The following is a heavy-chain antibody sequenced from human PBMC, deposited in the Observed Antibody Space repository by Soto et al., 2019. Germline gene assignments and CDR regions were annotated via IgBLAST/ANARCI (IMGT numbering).Heavy chain of an antibody. CDR2: MNPNSGNT. CDR3: ARGVSDYDFWSGYYTRSYYYYYYMDV. V-gene: IGHV1-8*01. CDR1: GYTFTSYD. D-gene: IGHD3-3*01. J-gene: IGHJ6*03. Sequence: QVQLVQSGAEVKKPGASVKVSCKASGYTFTSYDINWVRQATGQGLEWMGWMNPNSGNTGYAQKFQGRVTMTRNTSISTAYMELSSLRSEDTAVYYCARGVSDYDFWSGYYTRSYYYYYYMDVWGKGTTVTVSS.